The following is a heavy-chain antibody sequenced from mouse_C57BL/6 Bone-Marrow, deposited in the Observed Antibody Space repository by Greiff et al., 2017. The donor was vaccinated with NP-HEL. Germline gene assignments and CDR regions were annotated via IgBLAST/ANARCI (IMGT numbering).Heavy chain of an antibody. Sequence: QVHVKQPGAELVRPGSSVKLSCKASGYTFTSYWMHWVKQRPIQGLEWIGNIDPSDSETHYNQKFKDKATLTVDKSSSTAYMQLSSLTSEDSAVYYCARGLYYYAMDYWGQGTSVTVSS. CDR2: IDPSDSET. CDR1: GYTFTSYW. D-gene: IGHD1-1*02. V-gene: IGHV1-52*01. J-gene: IGHJ4*01. CDR3: ARGLYYYAMDY.